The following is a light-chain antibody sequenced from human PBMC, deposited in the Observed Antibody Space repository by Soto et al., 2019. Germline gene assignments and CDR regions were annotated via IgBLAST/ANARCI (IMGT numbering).Light chain of an antibody. CDR3: HQYGFSPGT. V-gene: IGKV3-20*01. CDR1: QSISSSY. Sequence: IVLSLSPGTVSLSPGERATLSCRASQSISSSYLAWYQQKPGQAPRLLIYGASSRDTGVPDRFSGSGSGTDFSLTISRLEPEDFAVYYCHQYGFSPGTLGQGGLLEIK. CDR2: GAS. J-gene: IGKJ5*01.